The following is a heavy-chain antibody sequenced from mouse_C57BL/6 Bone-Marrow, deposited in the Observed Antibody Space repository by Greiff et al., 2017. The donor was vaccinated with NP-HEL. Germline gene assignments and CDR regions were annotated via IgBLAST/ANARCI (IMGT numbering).Heavy chain of an antibody. J-gene: IGHJ4*01. D-gene: IGHD2-10*02. CDR1: GYTFTSYW. Sequence: VQLQQPGAELVKPGASVKLSCKASGYTFTSYWMHWVKQRPGRGLEWIGRIDPNSGGTTYNEKFKSKATLTVDKPSSTAYMQISSLTSEDSAVYYCARAYGNYVHYAMDYWGQGTSVTVSS. V-gene: IGHV1-72*01. CDR3: ARAYGNYVHYAMDY. CDR2: IDPNSGGT.